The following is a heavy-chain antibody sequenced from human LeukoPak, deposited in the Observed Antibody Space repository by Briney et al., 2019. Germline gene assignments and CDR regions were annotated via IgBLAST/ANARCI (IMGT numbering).Heavy chain of an antibody. CDR3: ARSHEGNWGAHFDY. J-gene: IGHJ4*02. Sequence: EASVKVSCKASGYTFTSYGISWVRQAPGQGLEWMGIINPSGGSTSYAQKFQGRVTMTRDTSTSTVYMELSSLRSEDTAVYYCARSHEGNWGAHFDYWGQGTLVTVSS. V-gene: IGHV1-46*01. CDR1: GYTFTSYG. CDR2: INPSGGST. D-gene: IGHD7-27*01.